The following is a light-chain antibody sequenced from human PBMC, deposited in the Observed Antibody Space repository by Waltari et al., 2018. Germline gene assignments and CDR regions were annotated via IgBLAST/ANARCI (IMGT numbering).Light chain of an antibody. CDR2: EVS. V-gene: IGLV2-23*02. CDR1: SSDVGSYNL. J-gene: IGLJ2*01. Sequence: QSALTQPASVSGSPGQSIPISCTGTSSDVGSYNLVSWYQQHPGKAPKLMICEVSKRPSGISNRFSGSKSGNTASMTISGLQAEDEADYYCCSYAGSSTVIFGGGTKVTVL. CDR3: CSYAGSSTVI.